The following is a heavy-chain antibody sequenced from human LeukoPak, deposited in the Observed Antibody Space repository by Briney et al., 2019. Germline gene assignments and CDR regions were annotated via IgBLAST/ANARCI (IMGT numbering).Heavy chain of an antibody. V-gene: IGHV4-4*07. Sequence: SETLPLTCTVSGNSFGDYYWSWIRQPAGKGLEWIGRIYTSGSTTYNPSLKSRVTMSVDTSKSQFSLNLMSVTAADTAVYYCTRDTGTTGEVKFDPWGQGTLVTVSS. D-gene: IGHD4-17*01. J-gene: IGHJ5*02. CDR2: IYTSGST. CDR1: GNSFGDYY. CDR3: TRDTGTTGEVKFDP.